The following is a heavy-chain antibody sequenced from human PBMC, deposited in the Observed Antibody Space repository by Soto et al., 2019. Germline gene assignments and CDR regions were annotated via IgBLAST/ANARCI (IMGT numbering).Heavy chain of an antibody. CDR3: ARLRRSVLEWLPNWFDP. D-gene: IGHD3-3*01. Sequence: SETLSLTCTVSGGSVSSGSYYWSWIWQPPGKGLEWIGYIYYSGSTNYNPSLKSRVTISVDTSKNQFSLKLSSVTAADTAVYYCARLRRSVLEWLPNWFDPWGQGTLVTVSS. CDR1: GGSVSSGSYY. J-gene: IGHJ5*02. V-gene: IGHV4-61*01. CDR2: IYYSGST.